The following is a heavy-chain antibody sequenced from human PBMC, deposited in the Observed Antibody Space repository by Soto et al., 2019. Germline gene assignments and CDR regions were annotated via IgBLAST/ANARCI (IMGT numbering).Heavy chain of an antibody. J-gene: IGHJ4*02. CDR3: AREFDGAFDY. CDR1: GGSISSGGYY. Sequence: ASEPLSLTCTVSGGSISSGGYYWSWIRQHPGKGLEWIGYIYYSGSTYYNPSLKSRVTISVDTSKNQFSLKLSSVTAADTAVYYCAREFDGAFDYWGQGTLVTVSS. V-gene: IGHV4-31*03. CDR2: IYYSGST. D-gene: IGHD1-26*01.